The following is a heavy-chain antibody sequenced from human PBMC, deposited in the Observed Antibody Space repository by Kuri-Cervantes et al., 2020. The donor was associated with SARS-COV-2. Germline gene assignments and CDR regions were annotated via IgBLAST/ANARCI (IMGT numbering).Heavy chain of an antibody. J-gene: IGHJ4*02. CDR3: ARQAQLRIFGVVISPANFDY. Sequence: SETLSLTCTVSGGSISSHYWSWIRQPPGKGLEWIGSIYYSGSTYYNPSLKSRVTISVDTSKNQFSLKLSSVTAADTAVYYCARQAQLRIFGVVISPANFDYWGQGTLVTVSS. D-gene: IGHD3-3*01. CDR2: IYYSGST. V-gene: IGHV4-59*05. CDR1: GGSISSHY.